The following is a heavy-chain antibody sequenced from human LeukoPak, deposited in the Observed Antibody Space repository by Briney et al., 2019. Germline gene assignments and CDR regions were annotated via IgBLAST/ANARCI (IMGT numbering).Heavy chain of an antibody. CDR1: GFTFSSYS. Sequence: PGGSLRLSCAASGFTFSSYSMNWVRQAPGKGLEWVSSISSSSSYIYYADSVKGRFTISRDNAKNSLYLQMNSLRAEDTAVYYCAKHIVVVTAIRHDYFDYWGQGTLVTVSS. J-gene: IGHJ4*02. CDR3: AKHIVVVTAIRHDYFDY. V-gene: IGHV3-21*04. D-gene: IGHD2-21*02. CDR2: ISSSSSYI.